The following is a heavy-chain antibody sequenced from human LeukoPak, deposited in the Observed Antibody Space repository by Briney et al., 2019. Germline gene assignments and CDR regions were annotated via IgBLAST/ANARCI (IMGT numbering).Heavy chain of an antibody. J-gene: IGHJ4*02. CDR2: IYYSGST. CDR1: GYSISSGYY. V-gene: IGHV4-38-2*02. Sequence: SETLSLTCTVSGYSISSGYYWGWIRQPPGKGLEWIGSIYYSGSTYYNPSLKSRVTISVDTSKNQFSLKLSSVTAADTAVYYCARGDNWNYKYWGQGTLVTVSS. D-gene: IGHD1-7*01. CDR3: ARGDNWNYKY.